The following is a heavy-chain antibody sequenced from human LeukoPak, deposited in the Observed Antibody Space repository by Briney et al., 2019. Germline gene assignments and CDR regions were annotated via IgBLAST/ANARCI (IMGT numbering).Heavy chain of an antibody. CDR1: GFNFSTYW. Sequence: GGSLRLSCTASGFNFSTYWMTWVRQAPGKGLEYVSAISSNGGSTYYANSVKGRFTISRDNSKNTLYLQMNSLRAEDTAVYYCARVVRYDSSGQNAFDIWGQGTMVTVSS. CDR3: ARVVRYDSSGQNAFDI. V-gene: IGHV3-64*01. J-gene: IGHJ3*02. CDR2: ISSNGGST. D-gene: IGHD3-22*01.